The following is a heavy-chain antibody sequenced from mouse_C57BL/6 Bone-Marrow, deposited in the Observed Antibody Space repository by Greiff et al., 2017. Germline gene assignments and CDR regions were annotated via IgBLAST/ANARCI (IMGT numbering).Heavy chain of an antibody. V-gene: IGHV1-50*01. J-gene: IGHJ1*03. CDR3: ARGPITTVVSDWYFDV. CDR1: GYTFTSYW. Sequence: QLQLQQPGAELVKPGASVKLSCKASGYTFTSYWMQWVKQRPGQGLEWIGEIDPSDSYTNYNQKFKGKATLTVDTSSSTAYMQLRSLTSEDSAVYYCARGPITTVVSDWYFDVWGTGTTVTVSS. CDR2: IDPSDSYT. D-gene: IGHD1-1*01.